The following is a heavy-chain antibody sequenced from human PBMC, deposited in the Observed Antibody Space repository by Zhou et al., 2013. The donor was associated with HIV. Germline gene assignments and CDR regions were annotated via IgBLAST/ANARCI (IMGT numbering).Heavy chain of an antibody. CDR3: ATIPHLSGATVDMTAIGGGDY. V-gene: IGHV1-24*01. CDR1: GYTLADLA. CDR2: FDPEEVMT. Sequence: QVQLIQSGAEVKPPGTSVKVSCKVLGYTLADLAIHWVRLPPGQGLEWMGGFDPEEVMTVYAQKFEGRVSLTQDASSDTAYMSMTGLTSDDTAVYYCATIPHLSGATVDMTAIGGGDYWGRGTPVTVSS. J-gene: IGHJ4*02. D-gene: IGHD3-16*01.